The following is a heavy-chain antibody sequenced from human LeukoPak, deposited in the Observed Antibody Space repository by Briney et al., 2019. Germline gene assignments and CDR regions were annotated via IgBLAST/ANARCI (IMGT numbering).Heavy chain of an antibody. CDR2: IYYTGSGTT. J-gene: IGHJ6*03. CDR3: ASLAGSGKYYYYMDV. V-gene: IGHV4-39*01. D-gene: IGHD3-10*01. Sequence: PSETLSLTCTVSGCSISSSSHYWGWIRRPPGKGLEWFGSIYYTGSGTTYSNPSLKSRVTVSVDTSKNQFSLKMSSVTAADTAVYYCASLAGSGKYYYYMDVWGKGTTVTVSS. CDR1: GCSISSSSHY.